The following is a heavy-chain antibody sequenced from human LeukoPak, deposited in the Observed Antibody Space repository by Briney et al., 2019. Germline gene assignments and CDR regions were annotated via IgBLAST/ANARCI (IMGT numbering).Heavy chain of an antibody. CDR1: GGSISSGSYY. CDR2: IYTSGST. J-gene: IGHJ4*02. V-gene: IGHV4-61*02. Sequence: PSETLSLTCTVSGGSISSGSYYWSWIRQPAEKGLEWIGRIYTSGSTNYNPSLKSRVTISLDTSKNQFSLKLSSVTAADTAVYYCARKRGYSYGYFDYWGQGTLVTVSS. CDR3: ARKRGYSYGYFDY. D-gene: IGHD5-18*01.